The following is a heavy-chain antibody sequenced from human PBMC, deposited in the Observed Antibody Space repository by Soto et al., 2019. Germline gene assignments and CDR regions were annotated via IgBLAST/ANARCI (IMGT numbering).Heavy chain of an antibody. Sequence: QVQLVESGGGVVQPGRSLRLSCAASGFTFSSYAMHWVRQAPGKGLEWVAVISYDGSNKYYADSVKGRFTISRDNSKNTLYLQMNSLRAEDTAVYYCARGSQGGDSSGQVDACDIWGQGTMVTVSS. V-gene: IGHV3-30-3*01. CDR3: ARGSQGGDSSGQVDACDI. J-gene: IGHJ3*02. CDR1: GFTFSSYA. D-gene: IGHD3-22*01. CDR2: ISYDGSNK.